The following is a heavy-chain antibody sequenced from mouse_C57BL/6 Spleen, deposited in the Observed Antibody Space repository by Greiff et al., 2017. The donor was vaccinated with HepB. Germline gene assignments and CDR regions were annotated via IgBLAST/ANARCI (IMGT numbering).Heavy chain of an antibody. CDR2: IDPSDSET. CDR3: ARYSILGYFDY. D-gene: IGHD3-1*01. V-gene: IGHV1-52*01. CDR1: GYTFTSYW. Sequence: VQLQQPGAELVRPGSSVKLSCKASGYTFTSYWMHWVKQRPIQGLEWIGNIDPSDSETHYNQKFKDKATLTVDKSSSTAYMPLSSLTSEDSAVYYCARYSILGYFDYWGQGTTLTVSS. J-gene: IGHJ2*01.